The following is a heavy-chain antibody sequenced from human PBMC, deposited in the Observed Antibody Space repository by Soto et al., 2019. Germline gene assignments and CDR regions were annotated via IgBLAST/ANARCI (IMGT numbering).Heavy chain of an antibody. Sequence: HVQVVESGGGVVQAGRSLRLSCEVSGFTFSRYGMHWVRQAPGKGLEWVAFIWYDGSNKNYGDSVKGRFTVSRADLKNMVSVHMRRVRVEDTHVYYCPRDLKFVDMVSRIVHKYSFSGMDVWGQGTTVTVSS. D-gene: IGHD5-12*01. V-gene: IGHV3-33*01. CDR1: GFTFSRYG. CDR3: PRDLKFVDMVSRIVHKYSFSGMDV. J-gene: IGHJ6*02. CDR2: IWYDGSNK.